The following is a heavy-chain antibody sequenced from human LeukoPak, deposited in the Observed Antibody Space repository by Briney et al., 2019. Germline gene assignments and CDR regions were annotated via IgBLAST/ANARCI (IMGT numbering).Heavy chain of an antibody. D-gene: IGHD2-2*01. CDR3: ARSKDYSSSTSCYSYYYYYMDV. V-gene: IGHV3-21*01. Sequence: GGSLRLSCAASGFTFSSYSMNWVRQAPGKGLEWVSSISSSSSYIYYADSVKGRFTISRDNAKNSLYLQMNSLRAEDTAVYYCARSKDYSSSTSCYSYYYYYMDVWGKGTTVTVSS. CDR2: ISSSSSYI. CDR1: GFTFSSYS. J-gene: IGHJ6*03.